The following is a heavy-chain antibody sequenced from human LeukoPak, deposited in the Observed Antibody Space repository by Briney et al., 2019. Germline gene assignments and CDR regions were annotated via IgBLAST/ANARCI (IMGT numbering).Heavy chain of an antibody. CDR3: ARDYAYSNYYYGYYYGMDV. D-gene: IGHD4-11*01. CDR1: GFTFSDYW. J-gene: IGHJ6*02. CDR2: INRDGSGL. Sequence: GGSLRLSCAASGFTFSDYWMHWVRQAPGKGLVWVSRINRDGSGLNYADSVKGRLTISRDNAKNTVYLQMNSLRAEDTAVYYCARDYAYSNYYYGYYYGMDVWGQGTTVTVSS. V-gene: IGHV3-74*01.